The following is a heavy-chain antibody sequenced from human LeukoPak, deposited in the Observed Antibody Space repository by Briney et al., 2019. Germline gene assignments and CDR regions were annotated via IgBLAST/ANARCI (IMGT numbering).Heavy chain of an antibody. CDR3: VKEVVATIPPL. V-gene: IGHV3-23*01. J-gene: IGHJ4*02. D-gene: IGHD5-12*01. CDR2: IDTKGTRT. Sequence: GSLLLSCAASGFILINCAMTWVRQAPGKGLEWVSGIDTKGTRTYYADSVKGRFTISRDNSKNTLFLQMNSLRAEDTAVYYCVKEVVATIPPLWGQGTLVAVSS. CDR1: GFILINCA.